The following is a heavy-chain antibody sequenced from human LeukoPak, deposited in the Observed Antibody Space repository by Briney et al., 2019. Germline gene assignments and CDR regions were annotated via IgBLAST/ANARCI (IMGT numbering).Heavy chain of an antibody. V-gene: IGHV1-2*02. CDR2: INPDSGGT. Sequence: ASVKVSCKASGYTFTGYYMHWVRQAPGQGLEWMGWINPDSGGTHYAQKFQGRVTMTRDTSISTAYMGLSRLRSDDTAVYYCAKDHSSTLWYFDLWGRGTLVTVSS. CDR1: GYTFTGYY. J-gene: IGHJ2*01. D-gene: IGHD6-19*01. CDR3: AKDHSSTLWYFDL.